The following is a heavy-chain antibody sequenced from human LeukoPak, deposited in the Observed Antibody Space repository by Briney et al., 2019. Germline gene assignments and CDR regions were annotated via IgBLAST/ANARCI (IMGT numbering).Heavy chain of an antibody. D-gene: IGHD6-19*01. V-gene: IGHV1-69*13. CDR3: ARMYSSGWYYAFDI. Sequence: ASVKVSCKASGGTFSSYAISWVRQAPGQGLEWMGGIIPIFGTANYAQKFQGRVTITADESTSTAYMELSSLRSEDTAVYYCARMYSSGWYYAFDIWGQGTMVTVSS. J-gene: IGHJ3*02. CDR2: IIPIFGTA. CDR1: GGTFSSYA.